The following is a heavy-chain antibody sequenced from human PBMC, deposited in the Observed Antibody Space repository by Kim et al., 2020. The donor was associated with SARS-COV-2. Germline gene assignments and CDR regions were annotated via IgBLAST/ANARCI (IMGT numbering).Heavy chain of an antibody. D-gene: IGHD3-10*01. Sequence: YAQGFTGRFVFSLDTSVSTAYLQISSLKAEDTAVYYCAREPGGESITPDYWGQGTLVTVSS. V-gene: IGHV7-4-1*02. CDR3: AREPGGESITPDY. J-gene: IGHJ4*02.